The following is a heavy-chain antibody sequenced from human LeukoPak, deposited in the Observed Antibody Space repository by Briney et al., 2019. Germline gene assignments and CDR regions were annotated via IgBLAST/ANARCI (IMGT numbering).Heavy chain of an antibody. CDR1: GGSFSGYY. Sequence: SETLSLTCAVYGGSFSGYYWSWIRQPPGKGLEWIGEINHSGSTNYNPSLKSRVTISVDTSKNQFSLKLSSVTAADTAVYYCALRRDYYDSSGYYGWGQGTLVTVSS. V-gene: IGHV4-34*01. D-gene: IGHD3-22*01. CDR2: INHSGST. CDR3: ALRRDYYDSSGYYG. J-gene: IGHJ4*02.